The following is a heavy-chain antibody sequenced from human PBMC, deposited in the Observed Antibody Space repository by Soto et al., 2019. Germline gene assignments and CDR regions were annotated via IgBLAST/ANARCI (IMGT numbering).Heavy chain of an antibody. CDR1: GYTFTSYA. CDR3: ARALKGPIVPQSDY. CDR2: INAGNGNT. J-gene: IGHJ4*02. D-gene: IGHD2-2*01. Sequence: ASVKVSCKASGYTFTSYAMHWVRQAPGQRLEWMGWINAGNGNTKYSQKFQGRVTITRDTSASTAYMELSSLRSEDTAVYYCARALKGPIVPQSDYWGQGTLVTAPQ. V-gene: IGHV1-3*01.